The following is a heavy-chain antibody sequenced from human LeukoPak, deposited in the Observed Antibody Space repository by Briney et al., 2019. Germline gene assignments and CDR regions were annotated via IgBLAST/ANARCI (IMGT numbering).Heavy chain of an antibody. J-gene: IGHJ4*02. D-gene: IGHD3-10*01. V-gene: IGHV3-33*01. CDR1: GFTFRNYA. CDR3: ARTQGRFYGSGTYEGFDY. CDR2: IWYDRSNK. Sequence: GRSLRLSCAASGFTFRNYAMHWVRQAPGKGLEWVAVIWYDRSNKYYAESMKGRFTISRDNSKNTLYLQMDSLGAEDTAVYYCARTQGRFYGSGTYEGFDYWGQGTLVTVSS.